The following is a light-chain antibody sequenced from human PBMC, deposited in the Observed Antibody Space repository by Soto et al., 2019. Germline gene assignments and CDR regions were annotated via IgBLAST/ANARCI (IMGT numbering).Light chain of an antibody. CDR2: VAS. V-gene: IGKV1-33*01. Sequence: DIHMTQSPSSLSASVGDTVTITCQASHDIDNYLNWYQQKPGKAPKLLIYVASNLETGVPSRFSGSGSGTDFSLTITSLQPEDIATYYCQQYDNLPYTFGQGTKVDIK. J-gene: IGKJ2*01. CDR1: HDIDNY. CDR3: QQYDNLPYT.